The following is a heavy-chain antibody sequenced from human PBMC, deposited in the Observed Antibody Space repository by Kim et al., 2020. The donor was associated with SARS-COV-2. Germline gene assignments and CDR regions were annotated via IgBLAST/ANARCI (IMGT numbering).Heavy chain of an antibody. CDR3: ARNNVNETFDY. V-gene: IGHV3-7*03. Sequence: GGSLRLSCAASGFMFSKYWMNWVRQVQGKGLEWVASIKNDGTEQYYRDSVMGPLSISRDNARNLVHLEMNGLRVEDTAVYYCARNNVNETFDYWGRGTLVTVSS. CDR1: GFMFSKYW. J-gene: IGHJ4*02. D-gene: IGHD1-1*01. CDR2: IKNDGTEQ.